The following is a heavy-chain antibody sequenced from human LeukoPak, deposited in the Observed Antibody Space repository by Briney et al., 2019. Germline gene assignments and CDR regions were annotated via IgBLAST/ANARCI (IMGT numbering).Heavy chain of an antibody. J-gene: IGHJ4*02. CDR2: ISGSGGST. V-gene: IGHV3-23*01. CDR3: AKGFNLLTGFDY. CDR1: GFTFSSYA. D-gene: IGHD3-9*01. Sequence: GGSLRLSCAASGFTFSSYAMSWVRQAPGKGLEWVSSISGSGGSTYYADSVKGRFTISRDNSKNTLYLQINSLRAEDTAVYYCAKGFNLLTGFDYWGQGTLVTVSS.